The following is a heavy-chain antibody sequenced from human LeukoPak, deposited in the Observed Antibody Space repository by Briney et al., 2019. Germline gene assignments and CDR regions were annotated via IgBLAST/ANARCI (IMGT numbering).Heavy chain of an antibody. J-gene: IGHJ6*03. CDR1: GFTFSSYS. V-gene: IGHV3-48*01. Sequence: GGSLRLSCAASGFTFSSYSMNWVRQAPGKGLEWVSYISSSSTIYYADSVKGRFTISRDNAKNSLYLQMNSLRAEDTAVYYCARGNLGYYGSGSYYNYYYYYMDVWGKGTTVTVSS. CDR2: ISSSSTI. CDR3: ARGNLGYYGSGSYYNYYYYYMDV. D-gene: IGHD3-10*01.